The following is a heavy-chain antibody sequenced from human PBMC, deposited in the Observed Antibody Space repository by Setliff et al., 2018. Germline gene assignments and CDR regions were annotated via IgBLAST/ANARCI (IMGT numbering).Heavy chain of an antibody. D-gene: IGHD6-6*01. CDR1: GFTFSIYA. CDR3: ARRSHLRPYTY. V-gene: IGHV4-59*08. CDR2: IHYSGST. J-gene: IGHJ4*02. Sequence: GSLRLSCAASGFTFSIYAMSWIRQPPRKGLEWIGSIHYSGSTNYNPSLKSRVTISVDTSKNQFSLKLSSVTAADTAVYFCARRSHLRPYTYWGRGTLVTVSS.